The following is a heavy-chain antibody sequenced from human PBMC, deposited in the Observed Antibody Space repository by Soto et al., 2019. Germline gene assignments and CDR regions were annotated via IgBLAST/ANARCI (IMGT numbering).Heavy chain of an antibody. V-gene: IGHV1-18*01. Sequence: QVQLVQSGAEVKKPGASVKVSCKASGYTFTSYGISWVRQAPGQGLEWMGWISAYNGNTNYAQKLQGRATMTTDKSTSTDYMGLSSLSSDATAVYKGARRDQKTLWYGELDYFDYWGQGTLVTVCS. CDR2: ISAYNGNT. J-gene: IGHJ4*02. CDR1: GYTFTSYG. CDR3: ARRDQKTLWYGELDYFDY. D-gene: IGHD3-10*01.